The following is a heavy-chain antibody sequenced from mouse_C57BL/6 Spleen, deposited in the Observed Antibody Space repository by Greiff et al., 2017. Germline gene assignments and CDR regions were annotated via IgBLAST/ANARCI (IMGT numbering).Heavy chain of an antibody. CDR3: ASQNFITAVVADY. CDR1: GFTFSDYG. Sequence: EVLLVESGAGLVKPGGSLKLSCAASGFTFSDYGMHWVRQAPEKGLEWVAYISSGSSTIYYADTVKGRFTISRDNAENTLFLQLTSLRSEDTAMYYCASQNFITAVVADYWGQGTTLTVSS. CDR2: ISSGSSTI. D-gene: IGHD1-1*01. V-gene: IGHV5-17*01. J-gene: IGHJ2*01.